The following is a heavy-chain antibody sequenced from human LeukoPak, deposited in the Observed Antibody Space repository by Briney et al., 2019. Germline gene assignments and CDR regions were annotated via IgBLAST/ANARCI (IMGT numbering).Heavy chain of an antibody. CDR3: VKDQSVTPIFVGDY. V-gene: IGHV3-23*01. CDR2: ISGSAGST. D-gene: IGHD2-21*02. CDR1: GFTFSSYA. Sequence: PGGSLRLSCAASGFTFSSYAMSWVRQAPGKGLEGVSAISGSAGSTYYVDSVKGRFTISRDYSKNTLYLQMNSLRAEDTAVYYCVKDQSVTPIFVGDYWGQGTLVTVSS. J-gene: IGHJ4*02.